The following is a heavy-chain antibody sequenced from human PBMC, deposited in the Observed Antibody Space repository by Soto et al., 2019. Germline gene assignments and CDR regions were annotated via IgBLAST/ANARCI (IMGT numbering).Heavy chain of an antibody. CDR2: ISGSGGST. CDR3: AKRATGTYFDY. V-gene: IGHV3-23*01. Sequence: EVQLLESGGGLVQPGGSLRVSCAASGFTFSSYAMNWVRLAPGKGLEWVSVISGSGGSTYYADSVKGRCTISRDNSKNTLYLQMNSLRAEDTAVYYCAKRATGTYFDYWGQGTLVTVSS. CDR1: GFTFSSYA. J-gene: IGHJ4*02. D-gene: IGHD1-1*01.